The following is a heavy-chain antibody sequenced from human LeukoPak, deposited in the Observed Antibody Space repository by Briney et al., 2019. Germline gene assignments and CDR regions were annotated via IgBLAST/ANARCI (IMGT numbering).Heavy chain of an antibody. D-gene: IGHD6-13*01. Sequence: GGSLRLSCAASGFTFSSYWMSWVRQAPGKGLEWVANIKQDGSEKYYVDSVKGRFTISRDNAKNSLYLQMNSLRAEDTAVYYCARDAPAPGIAAAGYFDYWGQGTLVTVSP. CDR3: ARDAPAPGIAAAGYFDY. V-gene: IGHV3-7*01. CDR1: GFTFSSYW. CDR2: IKQDGSEK. J-gene: IGHJ4*02.